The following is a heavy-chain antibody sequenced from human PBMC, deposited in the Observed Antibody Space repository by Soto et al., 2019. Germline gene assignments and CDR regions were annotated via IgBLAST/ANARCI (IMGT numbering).Heavy chain of an antibody. J-gene: IGHJ4*02. Sequence: PGGSQRLSCAASGFTFSSYWMSWVRQAPGKGLEWVANIKQDGSEKYYVDSVKGRFTISRDNAKNSLYLQMNSLRAEDTAVYYCARDEQWLVREYYFDYWGQGTLVTVSS. CDR2: IKQDGSEK. D-gene: IGHD6-19*01. V-gene: IGHV3-7*01. CDR1: GFTFSSYW. CDR3: ARDEQWLVREYYFDY.